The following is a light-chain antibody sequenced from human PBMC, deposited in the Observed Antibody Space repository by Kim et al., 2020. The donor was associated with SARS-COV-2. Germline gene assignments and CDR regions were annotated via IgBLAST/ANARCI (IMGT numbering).Light chain of an antibody. CDR2: EVS. CDR3: CSYAGDSTFV. Sequence: QSALTQPASVSGSPGQSITISCTGTSSDVGSYNLVSWYQQHPAKAPKLMIYEVSKRPSGVSNRFSGSKSGNTASLTISGLQAEDEADYYCCSYAGDSTFVFGGGTKVTVL. CDR1: SSDVGSYNL. J-gene: IGLJ2*01. V-gene: IGLV2-23*02.